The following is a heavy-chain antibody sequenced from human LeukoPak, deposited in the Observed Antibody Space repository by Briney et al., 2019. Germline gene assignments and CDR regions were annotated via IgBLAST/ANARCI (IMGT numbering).Heavy chain of an antibody. J-gene: IGHJ4*02. CDR2: ISGSGGST. V-gene: IGHV3-23*01. CDR1: GFTFSNYA. Sequence: PGGSLRLSCAASGFTFSNYAMNWVRQAPGRGLEWVSAISGSGGSTYYADSVKGRFTIFGDNSKNTLYLQMNSLRAEDTAVYYCAKDLGGSGSYSFDYWGQGTLVTVSS. CDR3: AKDLGGSGSYSFDY. D-gene: IGHD1-26*01.